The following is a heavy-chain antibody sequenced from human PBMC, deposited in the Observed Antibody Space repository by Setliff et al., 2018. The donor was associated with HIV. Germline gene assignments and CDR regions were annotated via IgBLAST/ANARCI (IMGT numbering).Heavy chain of an antibody. CDR2: TYYSGST. V-gene: IGHV4-39*01. CDR3: ARRGIAAAGSDS. CDR1: GGSISSNSYY. D-gene: IGHD6-13*01. J-gene: IGHJ4*02. Sequence: SETLSLTCTVSGGSISSNSYYWGWFRQPPGKGLEWIGSTYYSGSTYYTPSLKSRVTISVDTSQNQFSLKLNSVTAADTAVYYCARRGIAAAGSDSWGQGTLVTVSS.